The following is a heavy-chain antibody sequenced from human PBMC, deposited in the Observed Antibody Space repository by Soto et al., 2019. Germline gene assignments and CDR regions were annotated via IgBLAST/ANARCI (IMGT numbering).Heavy chain of an antibody. J-gene: IGHJ4*02. Sequence: SETLSLTCTVSGGPINIYYWSWIGQPPGKGLEWFGYIYYSGSTNYNPSLKSRVTISVDTSKNQFSLKLSSVTAADTAVYYCARGTKYVFDYWGQGTLVTVSS. CDR3: ARGTKYVFDY. V-gene: IGHV4-59*01. D-gene: IGHD2-8*01. CDR2: IYYSGST. CDR1: GGPINIYY.